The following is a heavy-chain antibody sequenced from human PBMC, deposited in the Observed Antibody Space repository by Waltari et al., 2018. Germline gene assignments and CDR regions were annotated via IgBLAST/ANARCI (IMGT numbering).Heavy chain of an antibody. V-gene: IGHV1-69*13. Sequence: QVQLVQSGAEGKKPGSSVKVSCKATGGTFRSSAISWVRQAPGQGLEWMGRTIPIFGTTTYAQKFQGRVTITADKSTSTAYMEVSSLRSEDTAVYYCARGGATRPLGYYYYMDVWGKGTTVTISS. J-gene: IGHJ6*03. CDR2: TIPIFGTT. CDR1: GGTFRSSA. CDR3: ARGGATRPLGYYYYMDV. D-gene: IGHD6-6*01.